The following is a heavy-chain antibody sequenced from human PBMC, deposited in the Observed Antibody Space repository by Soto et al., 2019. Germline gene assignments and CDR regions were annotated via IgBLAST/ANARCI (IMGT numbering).Heavy chain of an antibody. J-gene: IGHJ6*02. Sequence: QVQLVQSGAEVKKPGSSVKVSCKASGGTFSSYAISWVRQAPGQGLEWMGGIIPIFGTANYAQKFQGRVTVTAADSTSTAYMELSRLRSEDTAVYYCERDMTRLPYYYGMDVWGQGTTVTVSS. V-gene: IGHV1-69*01. CDR2: IIPIFGTA. CDR3: ERDMTRLPYYYGMDV. D-gene: IGHD6-25*01. CDR1: GGTFSSYA.